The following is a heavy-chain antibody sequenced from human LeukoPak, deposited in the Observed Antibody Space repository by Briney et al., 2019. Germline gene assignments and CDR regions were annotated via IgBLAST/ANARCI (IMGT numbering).Heavy chain of an antibody. Sequence: GGSLRLSCAASGFTVSSNYMSWVRQAPGKGLEWVGRIKSKTDGGTTDYAAPVKGRFTISRDDSKNTLYLQMNSLKTEDTAVYYCTTRQPGGYDYGGSFDYWGQGTLVTVSS. CDR1: GFTVSSNY. CDR3: TTRQPGGYDYGGSFDY. D-gene: IGHD5-12*01. CDR2: IKSKTDGGTT. J-gene: IGHJ4*02. V-gene: IGHV3-15*01.